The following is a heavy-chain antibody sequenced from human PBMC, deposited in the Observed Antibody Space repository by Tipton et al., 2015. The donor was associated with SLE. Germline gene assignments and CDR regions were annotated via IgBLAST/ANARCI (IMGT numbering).Heavy chain of an antibody. D-gene: IGHD5-12*01. J-gene: IGHJ3*02. CDR1: GGSFSGYY. CDR2: INHSGST. CDR3: ARGHSGYDYATFDI. V-gene: IGHV4-34*01. Sequence: TLSLTCAVYGGSFSGYYWSWNRQPPGKGLEWIGEINHSGSTNYNPSLKSRVTISVDTSKNQFSLKLSSVTAADTAVYYCARGHSGYDYATFDIWGQGTMVTVSS.